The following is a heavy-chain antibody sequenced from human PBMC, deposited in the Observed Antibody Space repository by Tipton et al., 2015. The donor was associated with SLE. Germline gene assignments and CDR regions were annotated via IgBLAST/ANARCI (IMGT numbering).Heavy chain of an antibody. Sequence: TLSLTCAVYGGSFSGYYWSWIRQPPGKGLEWIGEINHSGSTNYNPSLKSRVTISVDTSKNQFSLKLSSVTAADTAVYYCARGQDGSGCLDYWGQGTLVTVSS. D-gene: IGHD6-25*01. CDR1: GGSFSGYY. J-gene: IGHJ4*02. CDR2: INHSGST. CDR3: ARGQDGSGCLDY. V-gene: IGHV4-34*01.